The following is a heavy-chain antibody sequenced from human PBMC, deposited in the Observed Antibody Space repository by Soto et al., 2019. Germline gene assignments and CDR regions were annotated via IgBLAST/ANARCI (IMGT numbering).Heavy chain of an antibody. D-gene: IGHD2-8*01. V-gene: IGHV3-21*01. Sequence: EVHLVESGGGLVKPGGSLRVSCATSGFTFSTYSMNWVRQAPGKGLEWVSSVTSSTTFMDYADSVKGRFTVSRDDAKSSLFLQMNSLGVDDLAVYYRARSQRNGAMDGWGQGATVTVSS. CDR1: GFTFSTYS. J-gene: IGHJ6*02. CDR3: ARSQRNGAMDG. CDR2: VTSSTTFM.